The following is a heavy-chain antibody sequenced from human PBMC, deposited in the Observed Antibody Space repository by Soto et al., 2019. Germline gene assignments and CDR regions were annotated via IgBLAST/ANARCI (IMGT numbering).Heavy chain of an antibody. Sequence: GGSLRLSCAASGFTFSSYSMNWVRQAPGKGLEWVSSISSSSSYIYYADSVKGRFTISRDNAKNSLYLQMNSLRAEDTAVYYCARQGPLWFGELPPRGINWFDPWGQGTLVTVSS. D-gene: IGHD3-10*01. CDR2: ISSSSSYI. J-gene: IGHJ5*02. CDR3: ARQGPLWFGELPPRGINWFDP. CDR1: GFTFSSYS. V-gene: IGHV3-21*01.